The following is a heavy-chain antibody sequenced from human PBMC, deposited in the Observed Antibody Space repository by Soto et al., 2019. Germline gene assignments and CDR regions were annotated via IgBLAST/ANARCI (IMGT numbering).Heavy chain of an antibody. CDR2: IYYSGST. CDR3: AKGGSGYSYGRGDFDI. V-gene: IGHV4-59*01. D-gene: IGHD5-18*01. J-gene: IGHJ3*02. Sequence: SETLSLTCTVSGGSISSYYWSWIRQPPGKGLEWIGYIYYSGSTNYNPSLKSRVTISVDTSKNQFSLKLSSVTAADTAVYYCAKGGSGYSYGRGDFDIWGQGTMVTVSS. CDR1: GGSISSYY.